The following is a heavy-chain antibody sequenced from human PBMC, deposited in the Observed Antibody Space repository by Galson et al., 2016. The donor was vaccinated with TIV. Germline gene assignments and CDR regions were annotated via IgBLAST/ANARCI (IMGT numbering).Heavy chain of an antibody. CDR3: ATSTVGENIYYYGMDV. CDR2: ISYDGTNK. J-gene: IGHJ6*02. CDR1: GISFSRNA. D-gene: IGHD3-10*01. Sequence: SLRLSCAASGISFSRNAMHWVCQAPGRGLEWVAVISYDGTNKYYADSVKGRLTISRDNSKNTLYLQMNSLKTEDTAVYYCATSTVGENIYYYGMDVWGQGTTVTVSS. V-gene: IGHV3-30-3*01.